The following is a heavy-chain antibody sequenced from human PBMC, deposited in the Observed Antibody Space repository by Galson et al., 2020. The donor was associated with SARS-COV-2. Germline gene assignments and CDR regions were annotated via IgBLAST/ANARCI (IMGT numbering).Heavy chain of an antibody. J-gene: IGHJ4*02. CDR1: AFTFSTYG. CDR3: AKDSATVLWCGEMEDYVDY. Sequence: GGSLRLSCAASAFTFSTYGMHWVRQAPGKGLEWVAAISYDGSNKYYADSVKGRFTISRDNSKNTLYLQMNSLRAEDTAVYYCAKDSATVLWCGEMEDYVDYWGQGTLVTVSS. CDR2: ISYDGSNK. V-gene: IGHV3-30*18. D-gene: IGHD3-10*01.